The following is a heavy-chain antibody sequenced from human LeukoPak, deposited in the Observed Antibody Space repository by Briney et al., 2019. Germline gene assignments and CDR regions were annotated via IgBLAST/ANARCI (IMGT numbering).Heavy chain of an antibody. Sequence: SETLSLTCTVSGGSISSGSYNWGWLRQPPGQGLESIGSIYYTGSTYYNPSLKSRVSISVDTSKNQFSLRLSSVTAADTAVYYCATLIYSSVWYFDYWGQGTLVTVSS. D-gene: IGHD6-19*01. J-gene: IGHJ4*02. CDR2: IYYTGST. CDR1: GGSISSGSYN. CDR3: ATLIYSSVWYFDY. V-gene: IGHV4-39*01.